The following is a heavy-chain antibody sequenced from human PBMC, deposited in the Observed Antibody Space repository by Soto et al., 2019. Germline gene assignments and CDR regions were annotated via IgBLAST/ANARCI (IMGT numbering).Heavy chain of an antibody. CDR3: ARDTWGIRSGRF. Sequence: EVQLVESGGGLVQPGGSLRLSCAASGFTVSSNYMSWVRQAPGKGLEWVSVIYSGGSTYYADSVKGRFTISRDNSKNTLYLQMNSLRAEDTAVYYCARDTWGIRSGRFWGQGTLVTVSS. CDR2: IYSGGST. CDR1: GFTVSSNY. J-gene: IGHJ4*02. D-gene: IGHD3-10*01. V-gene: IGHV3-66*01.